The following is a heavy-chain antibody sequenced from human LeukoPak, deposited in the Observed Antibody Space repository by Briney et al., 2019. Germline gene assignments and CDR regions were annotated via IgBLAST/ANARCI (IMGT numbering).Heavy chain of an antibody. J-gene: IGHJ5*02. V-gene: IGHV4-39*01. Sequence: PSEPLSLPRTLSGVHISSSSYYWGWIRHPPGKGLEWIGSIYYSGSTHSNPSLTSRVTISVDTSKSQFSLKLSSVTAADTGVYYCARVDCTNGVCYANWFDPWGEGTLVTVSS. CDR2: IYYSGST. CDR1: GVHISSSSYY. CDR3: ARVDCTNGVCYANWFDP. D-gene: IGHD2-8*01.